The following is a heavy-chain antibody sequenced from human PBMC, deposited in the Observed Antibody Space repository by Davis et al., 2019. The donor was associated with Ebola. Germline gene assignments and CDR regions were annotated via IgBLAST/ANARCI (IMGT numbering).Heavy chain of an antibody. V-gene: IGHV3-30*18. CDR3: AKDPRRLYDYIWGSYRSYYFDN. CDR1: GFTFKNHG. D-gene: IGHD3-16*02. J-gene: IGHJ4*02. CDR2: ISHNGNNK. Sequence: PGGSLRLSCAASGFTFKNHGMHWVRLAPGRGPEWVALISHNGNNKYYADSVKGRFTISRDNSKSTLYLQMDNLSTEDTAVYYCAKDPRRLYDYIWGSYRSYYFDNWGLGTLVTVSS.